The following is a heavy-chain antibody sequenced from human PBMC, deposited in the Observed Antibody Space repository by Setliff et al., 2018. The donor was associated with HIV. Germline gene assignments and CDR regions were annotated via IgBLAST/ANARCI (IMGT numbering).Heavy chain of an antibody. D-gene: IGHD6-19*01. CDR1: GFTFSNYA. V-gene: IGHV3-23*01. J-gene: IGHJ4*02. CDR3: ARDEASGWYNPFDY. Sequence: GGSLRLSCAASGFTFSNYAMSWVRQAPGEGLEWVSAILSTGERTFYADSVKGRFTISRDNAKNSLYLQMNILRAEDTAIYYCARDEASGWYNPFDYWGQGTLVTVSS. CDR2: ILSTGERT.